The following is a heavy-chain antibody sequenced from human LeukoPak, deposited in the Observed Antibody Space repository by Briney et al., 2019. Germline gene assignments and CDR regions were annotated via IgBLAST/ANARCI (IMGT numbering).Heavy chain of an antibody. V-gene: IGHV4-34*01. CDR1: GGSFSGYY. Sequence: SETLSLTCAVYGGSFSGYYWSWIRQPPGKGLEWIGEINHSGSTNYNPSLKSRVTISVDTSKNQFSLKLSSVTAADTAVYYCARESTVVTDDAFDIWGQGTMVTVSS. D-gene: IGHD4-23*01. CDR2: INHSGST. CDR3: ARESTVVTDDAFDI. J-gene: IGHJ3*02.